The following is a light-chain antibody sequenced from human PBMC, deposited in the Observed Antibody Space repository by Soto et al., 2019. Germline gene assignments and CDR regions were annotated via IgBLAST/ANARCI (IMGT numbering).Light chain of an antibody. V-gene: IGKV1-12*01. CDR3: QQANRCPIS. Sequence: DIQMTQSPSFVSASVGDRVTVTCRASQDISSWLAWYQQKPGKAPKLLIYTTSTLGSGVPSRFSGSRSVTDFTLSISGLQPEYFATYYCQQANRCPISFGQGTRLESK. J-gene: IGKJ5*01. CDR2: TTS. CDR1: QDISSW.